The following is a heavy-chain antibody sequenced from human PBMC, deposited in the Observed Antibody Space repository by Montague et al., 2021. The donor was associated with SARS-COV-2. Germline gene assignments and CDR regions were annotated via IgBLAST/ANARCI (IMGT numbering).Heavy chain of an antibody. Sequence: SLRLSCAASGFTFGGYDMNWVSQAPGKGLEWVSAIGIGGDTYYLGSVKGRFITSRENAKNSLHLQMNSLRVGDTAVYYCARGGEWSSSSLPDYWGQGTLVTVSS. CDR2: IGIGGDT. V-gene: IGHV3-13*04. CDR3: ARGGEWSSSSLPDY. D-gene: IGHD6-6*01. J-gene: IGHJ4*02. CDR1: GFTFGGYD.